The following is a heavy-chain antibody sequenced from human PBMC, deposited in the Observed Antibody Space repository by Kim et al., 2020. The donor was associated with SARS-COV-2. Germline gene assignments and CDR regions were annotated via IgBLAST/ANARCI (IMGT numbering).Heavy chain of an antibody. J-gene: IGHJ5*02. CDR2: ISYDGSNK. V-gene: IGHV3-30*04. Sequence: GGSLRLSCAASGFTFSSYAMHWVRQAPGKGLEWVAVISYDGSNKYYADSVKGRFTISRDNSKNTLYLQMNSLRAEDTAVYYCARDRQAFDPWGQGTLVTVSS. CDR3: ARDRQAFDP. CDR1: GFTFSSYA.